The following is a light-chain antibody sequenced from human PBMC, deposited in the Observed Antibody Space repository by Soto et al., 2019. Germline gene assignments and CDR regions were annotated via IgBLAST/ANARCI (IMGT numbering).Light chain of an antibody. CDR2: AAS. J-gene: IGKJ1*01. Sequence: DIQLTHSPSFLSAFVGDRVTITCRASQAISSSLAWYQQKPGEAPKLLIYAASTLQSGVPPRFSGSGSGTDFTLTISCLQSEDVATYYCQQYETFSGTFGPGTKVDIK. V-gene: IGKV1-9*01. CDR1: QAISSS. CDR3: QQYETFSGT.